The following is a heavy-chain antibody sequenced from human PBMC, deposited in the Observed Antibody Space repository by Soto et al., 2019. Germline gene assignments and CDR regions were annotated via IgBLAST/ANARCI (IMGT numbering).Heavy chain of an antibody. Sequence: EVQLLESGGGLVQPGGSLRLSCAASGFTFSSYAMSWVRQAPGKGLEWVSAISGSGGSTYYADSVKGRFTISRDNSKNTLYLRMNSLRAEDTAVYYCAKDYSGYGYYGMYVWVQGTKLTVSS. CDR2: ISGSGGST. V-gene: IGHV3-23*01. CDR3: AKDYSGYGYYGMYV. CDR1: GFTFSSYA. D-gene: IGHD5-12*01. J-gene: IGHJ6*02.